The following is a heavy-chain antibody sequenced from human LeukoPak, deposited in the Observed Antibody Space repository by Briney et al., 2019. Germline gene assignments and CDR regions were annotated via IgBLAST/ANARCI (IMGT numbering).Heavy chain of an antibody. V-gene: IGHV3-30-3*01. CDR2: VSYDGSNK. J-gene: IGHJ4*02. Sequence: GGSLRLSCAASGFTFSSYAMHWVRQAPGKGLEWVAVVSYDGSNKYYADSVKGRFTISRDNSKNTLYLQMNSLRAEDTAIYYCTNVGGATDYWGQGTLVTVSS. CDR1: GFTFSSYA. CDR3: TNVGGATDY. D-gene: IGHD1-26*01.